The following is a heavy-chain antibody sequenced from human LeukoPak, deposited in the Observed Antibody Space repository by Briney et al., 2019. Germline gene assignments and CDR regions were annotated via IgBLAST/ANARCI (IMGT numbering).Heavy chain of an antibody. D-gene: IGHD5-24*01. CDR2: IDWNGASR. V-gene: IGHV3-20*04. Sequence: GGSLRLSCAVSGFTLDDYGMSWVRQAPGKGLQWVSGIDWNGASRGYADSVKGRFIISRDNAKNSLYLQMNSLRVEDTAVYYCARPRGNVEMATNPFDYWGQGTLVTVSS. CDR1: GFTLDDYG. J-gene: IGHJ4*02. CDR3: ARPRGNVEMATNPFDY.